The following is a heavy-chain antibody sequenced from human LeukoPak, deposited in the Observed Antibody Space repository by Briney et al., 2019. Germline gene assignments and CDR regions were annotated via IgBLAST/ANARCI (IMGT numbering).Heavy chain of an antibody. CDR1: GYTFTSYG. D-gene: IGHD3-3*01. Sequence: ASVKVSCKASGYTFTSYGISWVRQAPGQGLEWMGWISAYNGNTNYAQKLQGRVTMTTDTSTSTAYMELRSLRSDDTAVYYCARDKAIFGVVSHCNWFDPWGQGTLVTVSS. CDR3: ARDKAIFGVVSHCNWFDP. V-gene: IGHV1-18*01. J-gene: IGHJ5*02. CDR2: ISAYNGNT.